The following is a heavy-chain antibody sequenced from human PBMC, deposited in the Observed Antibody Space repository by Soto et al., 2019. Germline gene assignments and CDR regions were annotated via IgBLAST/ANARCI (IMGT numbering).Heavy chain of an antibody. D-gene: IGHD1-26*01. Sequence: QVQVVESGGGVVQPGKSLRLSCVTSGFTFSDHGMHWVRQAPGKGLEWVAVIWYDGSHKYYADSVRGRFTISRDNSKNTLSLQMNSLRAEDTAIYYCVRDTWDDNGGQGTLVTVSS. J-gene: IGHJ4*02. CDR1: GFTFSDHG. CDR2: IWYDGSHK. V-gene: IGHV3-33*01. CDR3: VRDTWDDN.